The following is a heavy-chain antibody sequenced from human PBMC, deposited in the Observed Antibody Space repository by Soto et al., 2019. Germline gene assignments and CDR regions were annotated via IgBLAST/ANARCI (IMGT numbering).Heavy chain of an antibody. D-gene: IGHD5-12*01. Sequence: EVQLVQSGAEVKKPGESLRISCKGSGYSFTSYLISWVRQMPGKGLEWMGRIDPSDSYTNYSPSFHGHVTISADKSISTAYLQWSSLKDSDTAMYYCARLAMATRRGYYGMDVWGQGTTVTVSS. J-gene: IGHJ6*02. CDR2: IDPSDSYT. V-gene: IGHV5-10-1*01. CDR1: GYSFTSYL. CDR3: ARLAMATRRGYYGMDV.